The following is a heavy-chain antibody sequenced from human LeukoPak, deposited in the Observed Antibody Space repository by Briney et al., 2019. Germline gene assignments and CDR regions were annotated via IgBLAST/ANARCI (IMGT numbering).Heavy chain of an antibody. CDR2: IWYDGSNK. CDR1: GVTFSTYD. J-gene: IGHJ5*02. Sequence: WGSLRLTCAASGVTFSTYDMHWVRQAPGKGLEWVAVIWYDGSNKYYADSVRGRFTISRDNSKNTLYLQMDSLRAEDTAVYYCARQYAGWFDPWGQGTLVTVSS. CDR3: ARQYAGWFDP. V-gene: IGHV3-33*01.